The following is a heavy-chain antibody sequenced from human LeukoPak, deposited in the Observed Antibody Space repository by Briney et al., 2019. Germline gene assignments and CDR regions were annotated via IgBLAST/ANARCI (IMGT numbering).Heavy chain of an antibody. D-gene: IGHD2-15*01. CDR2: INHSGST. CDR1: GGSFSGYY. V-gene: IGHV4-34*01. J-gene: IGHJ5*02. CDR3: ARGASVVVADNWFDP. Sequence: SSETLSLTCAVYGGSFSGYYWSWIRQPPGKGLEWTGEINHSGSTNYNPSLKSRVTISVDTSKNQFSLKLSSVTAADTAVYYCARGASVVVADNWFDPWGQGTLVTVSS.